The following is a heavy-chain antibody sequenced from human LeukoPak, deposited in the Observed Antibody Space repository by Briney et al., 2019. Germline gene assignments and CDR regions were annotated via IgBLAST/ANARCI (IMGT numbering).Heavy chain of an antibody. CDR2: VYASGST. D-gene: IGHD3-9*01. CDR1: GGSISSGSYY. V-gene: IGHV4-61*02. J-gene: IGHJ5*02. CDR3: AGESRIGDYDISTGYYQPPLT. Sequence: SETLSLTCTVSGGSISSGSYYWSWIRQPAGKGLEWIGRVYASGSTNYNASLKSRVTISVDTSKNQFSLKLSSVTAADTAVYYCAGESRIGDYDISTGYYQPPLTWGQGTLVTVSS.